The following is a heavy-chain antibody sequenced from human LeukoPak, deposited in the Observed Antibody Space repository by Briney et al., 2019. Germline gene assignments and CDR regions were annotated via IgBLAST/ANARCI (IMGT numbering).Heavy chain of an antibody. CDR2: INHSGST. V-gene: IGHV4-34*01. Sequence: SETLSLTCAVYGGSFSGDYWSWIRQPPGKGVEGMGEINHSGSTNYNPSLKSRVTISVHTSKTQFSLKLSSVTAADTAVYYCARVLTTYYYDSSGYRGYYFDYWGQGTLVTVSS. D-gene: IGHD3-22*01. CDR1: GGSFSGDY. CDR3: ARVLTTYYYDSSGYRGYYFDY. J-gene: IGHJ4*02.